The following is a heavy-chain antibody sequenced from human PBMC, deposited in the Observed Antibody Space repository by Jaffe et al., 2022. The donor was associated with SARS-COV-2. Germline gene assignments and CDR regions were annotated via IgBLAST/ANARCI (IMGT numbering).Heavy chain of an antibody. CDR1: GFTFSSYA. J-gene: IGHJ4*02. CDR2: ISYDGSNK. Sequence: QVQLVESGGGVVQPGRSLRLSCAASGFTFSSYAMHWVRQAPGKGLEWVAVISYDGSNKYYADSVKGRFTISRDNSKNTLYLQMNSLRAEDTAVYYCARGVYGSGSIFDYWGQGTLVTVSS. CDR3: ARGVYGSGSIFDY. V-gene: IGHV3-30*04. D-gene: IGHD3-10*01.